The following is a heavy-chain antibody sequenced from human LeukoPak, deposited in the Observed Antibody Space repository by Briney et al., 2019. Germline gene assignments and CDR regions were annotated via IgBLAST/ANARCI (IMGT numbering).Heavy chain of an antibody. CDR1: GFTFSSYA. V-gene: IGHV3-33*08. Sequence: GRSLRLSCAASGFTFSSYAMHWVRQAPGKGLEWVGVIWFDGSNTRYADSVKGRFTIARDDSKNTVYLQMNSLRVEDTAVYYCGRGNFPHCSGDCFDSWGQGTLVTVSS. D-gene: IGHD2-21*02. CDR3: GRGNFPHCSGDCFDS. J-gene: IGHJ4*02. CDR2: IWFDGSNT.